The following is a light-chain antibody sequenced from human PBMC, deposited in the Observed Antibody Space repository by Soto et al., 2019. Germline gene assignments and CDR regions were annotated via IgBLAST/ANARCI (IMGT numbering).Light chain of an antibody. J-gene: IGKJ2*01. CDR2: EAS. Sequence: DIQLTQSASTLSASVGDRVTITCRASRSINEWLAWYQKKPGKAPKLLIYEASKLESGVPSRFSGSGSGTEFTLTISGLQPDDLATYYCQETNYYVFGQGTQVEIK. V-gene: IGKV1-5*01. CDR3: QETNYYV. CDR1: RSINEW.